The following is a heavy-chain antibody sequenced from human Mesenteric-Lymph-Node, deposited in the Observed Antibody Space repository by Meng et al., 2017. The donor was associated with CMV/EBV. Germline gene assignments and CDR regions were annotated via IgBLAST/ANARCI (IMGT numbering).Heavy chain of an antibody. J-gene: IGHJ4*02. CDR2: IKQDGSEK. CDR3: ARVERTDDCRYRPFDY. Sequence: GESLKISCAASGFTFSSYWMSWVRQAPGKGLEWVANIKQDGSEKYYVDSVKGRFTISRDNAKNSLYLQMNYPRVEDTGVYYCARVERTDDCRYRPFDYWGQGTLVTVSS. CDR1: GFTFSSYW. V-gene: IGHV3-7*01. D-gene: IGHD3/OR15-3a*01.